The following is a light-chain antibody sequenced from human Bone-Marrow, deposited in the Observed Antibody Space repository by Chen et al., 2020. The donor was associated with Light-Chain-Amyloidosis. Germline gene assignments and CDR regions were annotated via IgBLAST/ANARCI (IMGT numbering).Light chain of an antibody. Sequence: SYELTQPPLVSVSPGQTARITCSGDDLPTKYAYWYQQKPGQAPVLVIHRDTERPSGISERFSGSSSGTTATLTISGVQAEDEADYHCQSADSSGTYGVIFGGGTKLTVL. CDR2: RDT. CDR1: DLPTKY. CDR3: QSADSSGTYGVI. V-gene: IGLV3-25*03. J-gene: IGLJ2*01.